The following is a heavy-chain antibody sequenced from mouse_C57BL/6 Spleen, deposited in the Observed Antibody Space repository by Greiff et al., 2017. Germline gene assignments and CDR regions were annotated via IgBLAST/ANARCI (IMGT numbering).Heavy chain of an antibody. CDR3: ARNYCRRYFGG. CDR1: GYTFTSYW. V-gene: IGHV1-69*01. D-gene: IGHD1-1*01. J-gene: IGHJ2*01. CDR2: IDPSDSYT. Sequence: QVQLQQPGAELVMPGASVKLSCKASGYTFTSYWMHWVKQRPGQGLVWIGEIDPSDSYTNYNQKFKGKSTLTVDKSSSTAYMQISSLTSEDSAVYDCARNYCRRYFGGWGKGTTLTVSS.